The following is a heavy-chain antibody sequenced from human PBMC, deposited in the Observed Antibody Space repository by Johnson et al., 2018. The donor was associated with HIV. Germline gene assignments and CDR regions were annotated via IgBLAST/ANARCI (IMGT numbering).Heavy chain of an antibody. V-gene: IGHV3-30-3*01. D-gene: IGHD5-18*01. CDR3: ARDGYSDGYREAGGAFDI. CDR1: GFTFSSYA. J-gene: IGHJ3*02. CDR2: LSYDGSNK. Sequence: QVQLVESVGGMVQPGRSLRLPCAASGFTFSSYAMHWVRQAPGKGLEWVAVLSYDGSNKYYADSVKGRFTISRDNSKNTLYLQMNSLRAEDTAVYYYARDGYSDGYREAGGAFDIGGQGTMVTVSS.